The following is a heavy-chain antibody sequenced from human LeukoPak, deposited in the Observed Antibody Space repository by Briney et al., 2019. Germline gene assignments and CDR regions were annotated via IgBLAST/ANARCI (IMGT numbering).Heavy chain of an antibody. D-gene: IGHD3-22*01. J-gene: IGHJ4*02. Sequence: GGSLRLSCAASGFTFSSYSMNWVRQAPGKGLEWVSYISSGSITIYYADSVKGRFTISRDNAKSSLYLQMNSLRDEDTAVYYCARDSHFQTSSGYSFDYWGRGTLVTVSS. CDR1: GFTFSSYS. V-gene: IGHV3-48*02. CDR2: ISSGSITI. CDR3: ARDSHFQTSSGYSFDY.